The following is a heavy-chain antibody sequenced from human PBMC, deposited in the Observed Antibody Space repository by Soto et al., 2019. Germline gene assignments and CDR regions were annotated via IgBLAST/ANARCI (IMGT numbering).Heavy chain of an antibody. Sequence: QVQLVQSGSELKKPGASVKVSCKASGYTFTSYAMNWVRQSPGQGLEWMGWINTNTGNPTYAQGFTGRFVFSLDTSVSTAYLQICRLKAEDTAVYYCARDWVDIVANWFDPWGQGTLVTVSS. D-gene: IGHD5-12*01. CDR3: ARDWVDIVANWFDP. CDR1: GYTFTSYA. J-gene: IGHJ5*02. V-gene: IGHV7-4-1*01. CDR2: INTNTGNP.